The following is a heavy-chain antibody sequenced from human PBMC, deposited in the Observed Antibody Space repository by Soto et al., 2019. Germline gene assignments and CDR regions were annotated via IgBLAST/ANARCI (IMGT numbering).Heavy chain of an antibody. Sequence: SETLSLTCSVSGGSISSGDYYWNWIRQPPGKGLEWIGHIYYSGSTYYNSSLKSRVTISLDTSKNQFSLKLSSVTAAYTVVYFCAGQPTAGSYYDLGSYYYYYAMDVWGQGTTVTVSS. CDR3: AGQPTAGSYYDLGSYYYYYAMDV. V-gene: IGHV4-30-4*01. J-gene: IGHJ6*02. CDR1: GGSISSGDYY. CDR2: IYYSGST. D-gene: IGHD3-10*01.